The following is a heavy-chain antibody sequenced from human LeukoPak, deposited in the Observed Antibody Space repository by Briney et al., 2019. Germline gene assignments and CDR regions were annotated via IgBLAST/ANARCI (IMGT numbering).Heavy chain of an antibody. Sequence: GSSVKVSCKASGGTFSSYAISWVRQAPGQGLEWMGRIIPIFGIANYAQKFQGRVTITADKSTSTAYMELSSLRSEDTAVYYCARGKARDGYNYPGIFDYWGQGTLVTVSS. J-gene: IGHJ4*02. D-gene: IGHD5-24*01. CDR2: IIPIFGIA. CDR3: ARGKARDGYNYPGIFDY. CDR1: GGTFSSYA. V-gene: IGHV1-69*04.